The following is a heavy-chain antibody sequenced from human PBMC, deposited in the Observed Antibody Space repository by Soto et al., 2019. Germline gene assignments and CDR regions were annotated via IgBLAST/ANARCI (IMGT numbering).Heavy chain of an antibody. CDR2: ISGYNFNT. J-gene: IGHJ3*02. D-gene: IGHD2-8*01. V-gene: IGHV1-18*01. Sequence: GASVKVSCKASGYVFGSYGIIWVRQAPGQGLEWMGWISGYNFNTHYAQKLQGRVTMTTDTSTSTAYMELRSLNSDDTAVYYCARDHMLYDPIRGGPSSAFDIWGQGTMVTVS. CDR3: ARDHMLYDPIRGGPSSAFDI. CDR1: GYVFGSYG.